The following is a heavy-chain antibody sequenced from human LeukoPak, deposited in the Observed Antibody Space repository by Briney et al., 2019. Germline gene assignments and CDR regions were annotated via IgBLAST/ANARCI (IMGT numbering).Heavy chain of an antibody. Sequence: GRSLRLSCAASGFTFGSYDMHWVRQAPGKGLEWVAVIWYDGSNKYYADSVKGRFTISRDISKNTLYLQMNSLRAEDTAVYYCARGVGATHFDYWGQGTLVTVSS. D-gene: IGHD1-26*01. CDR3: ARGVGATHFDY. J-gene: IGHJ4*02. CDR2: IWYDGSNK. CDR1: GFTFGSYD. V-gene: IGHV3-33*08.